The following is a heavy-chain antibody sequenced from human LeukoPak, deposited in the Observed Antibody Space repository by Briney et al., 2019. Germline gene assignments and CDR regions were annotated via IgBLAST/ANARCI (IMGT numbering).Heavy chain of an antibody. Sequence: ASVRVSCKASGYTFTSYAMHWVRQAPGQRLEWMGWINAGNGNTKYSQKFQGRGTITRDTSASTAYMELSSLRSEDTAVYYCARSQGEYQLPYFDYWGQRTLVTVSP. D-gene: IGHD2-2*01. CDR1: GYTFTSYA. CDR3: ARSQGEYQLPYFDY. J-gene: IGHJ4*02. V-gene: IGHV1-3*01. CDR2: INAGNGNT.